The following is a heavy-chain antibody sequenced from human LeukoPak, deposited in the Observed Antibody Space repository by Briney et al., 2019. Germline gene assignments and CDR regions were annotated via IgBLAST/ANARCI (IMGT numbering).Heavy chain of an antibody. CDR3: ARVAGRIAVAGTDF. CDR2: ISSRSNYI. J-gene: IGHJ4*02. V-gene: IGHV3-21*01. D-gene: IGHD6-19*01. CDR1: GFTFTSYS. Sequence: GGSLRLSCAAPGFTFTSYSMNWVRLAPGKGLEWVSCISSRSNYIYYADSVKGRFTISRDNAKNSLYLQMNSLRAEDTAVYYCARVAGRIAVAGTDFWGQGTLVTVSS.